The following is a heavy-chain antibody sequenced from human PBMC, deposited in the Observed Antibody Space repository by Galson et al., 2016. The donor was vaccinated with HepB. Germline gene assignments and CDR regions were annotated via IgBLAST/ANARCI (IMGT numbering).Heavy chain of an antibody. D-gene: IGHD3-9*01. V-gene: IGHV3-33*01. CDR2: IWYDGSNK. CDR3: ARGGYFDWLLAFDY. J-gene: IGHJ4*02. CDR1: GFTFSSYG. Sequence: SLRLSCAASGFTFSSYGMHWVRQAPGKGLEWVAVIWYDGSNKYYADSVKGRFTISRDNSKNTLYLQMNSLRAEDTAVYYCARGGYFDWLLAFDYWGQGTLVTVSS.